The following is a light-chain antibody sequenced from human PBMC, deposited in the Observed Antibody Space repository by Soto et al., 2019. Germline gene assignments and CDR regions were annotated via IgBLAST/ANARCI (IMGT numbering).Light chain of an antibody. Sequence: DIQMTQSPSSVSASVGDRVTITCRASQDILIWLAWYQQKPGEAPRLLIYASSNLRSGVQSRFSGSGYGTDFTLTISSLQPEDFGNYYCQQPNSFPITFGPGTRLAIK. CDR1: QDILIW. J-gene: IGKJ3*01. CDR2: ASS. CDR3: QQPNSFPIT. V-gene: IGKV1-12*01.